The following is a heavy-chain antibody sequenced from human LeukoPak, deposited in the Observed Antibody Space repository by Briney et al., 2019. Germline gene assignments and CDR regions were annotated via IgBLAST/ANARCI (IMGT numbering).Heavy chain of an antibody. CDR1: GYTFTPYG. D-gene: IGHD1-14*01. CDR2: ISTYDGNT. Sequence: ASVKVSCKASGYTFTPYGISWVRQAPGQGLEWMGWISTYDGNTNYAQKLQGRVTMTRDTSTTTAYMELRSLSYDDTAVYYCARGGNRPYDYWGQGTLVTVSS. CDR3: ARGGNRPYDY. V-gene: IGHV1-18*01. J-gene: IGHJ4*02.